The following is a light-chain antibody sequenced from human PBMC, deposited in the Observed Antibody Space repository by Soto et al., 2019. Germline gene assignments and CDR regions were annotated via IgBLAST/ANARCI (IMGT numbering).Light chain of an antibody. CDR3: QQLNTYPLA. CDR2: AAS. CDR1: QGISPY. J-gene: IGKJ4*01. Sequence: DIQLTQSPSFLSASVGDRVTITCRASQGISPYLAWYQQNPGKAPKLLIYAASTLPSGVPSRFSGSGSGTECTLTISSLQTEDLATYYCQQLNTYPLAFGGGTKVEIK. V-gene: IGKV1-9*01.